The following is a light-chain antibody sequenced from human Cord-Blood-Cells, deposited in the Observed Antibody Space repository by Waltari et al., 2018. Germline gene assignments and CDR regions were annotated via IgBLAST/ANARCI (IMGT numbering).Light chain of an antibody. J-gene: IGKJ3*01. CDR2: AAS. V-gene: IGKV1-39*01. Sequence: DIQMTQSPFSLSASVGDRVTITCRASQSISSYLNWYQQKPGKAPKLLIYAASSLQSGVPSRFSGSGSGTDFTLTISRLQPEDFATYYCQQSYSTPFTFGPGTKVDI. CDR3: QQSYSTPFT. CDR1: QSISSY.